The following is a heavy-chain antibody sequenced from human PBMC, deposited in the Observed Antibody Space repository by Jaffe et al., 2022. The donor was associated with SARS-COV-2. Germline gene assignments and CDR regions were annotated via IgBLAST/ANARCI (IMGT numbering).Heavy chain of an antibody. V-gene: IGHV3-15*01. J-gene: IGHJ4*02. CDR3: TRRPGDRGDY. CDR1: GFTVSNAW. Sequence: EVQLVESGGGLVEPGGSLRLSCAASGFTVSNAWMSWVRQAPGKGLEWVGRIKSKTDGGTIDYAAPVKGRFTISGDDSENTLYLQMNSLKTEDTAVYYCTRRPGDRGDYWGQGTLVTVSS. CDR2: IKSKTDGGTI. D-gene: IGHD3-16*01.